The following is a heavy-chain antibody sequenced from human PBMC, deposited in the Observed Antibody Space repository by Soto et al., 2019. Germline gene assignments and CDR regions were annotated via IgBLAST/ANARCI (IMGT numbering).Heavy chain of an antibody. CDR1: GYSISSGYF. V-gene: IGHV4-38-2*02. J-gene: IGHJ5*02. CDR2: TYYGGTT. CDR3: ARDGSVGTGWSDP. D-gene: IGHD1-26*01. Sequence: SETLSLTCAVSGYSISSGYFWAWIRQPPGKGLEWIGSTYYGGTTYYNPSLKSRVIMSVDLSKNQFSLRLSSVTAADTAVYYCARDGSVGTGWSDPWAQGTLVTVSS.